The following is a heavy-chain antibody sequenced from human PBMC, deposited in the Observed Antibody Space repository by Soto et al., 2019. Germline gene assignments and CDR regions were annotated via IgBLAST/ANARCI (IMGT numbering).Heavy chain of an antibody. J-gene: IGHJ4*02. CDR3: AKERKEWLVSYYFDY. CDR1: GFTVSTYA. D-gene: IGHD6-19*01. CDR2: ISGNGGST. Sequence: PGGSLRLSCAASGFTVSTYAMSWVRQAPGKGLEWVSGISGNGGSTYYADSVKGRFTISRDNSKDTLYLQMNSLRAEDTAVYYCAKERKEWLVSYYFDYWGQGNLVTVSS. V-gene: IGHV3-23*01.